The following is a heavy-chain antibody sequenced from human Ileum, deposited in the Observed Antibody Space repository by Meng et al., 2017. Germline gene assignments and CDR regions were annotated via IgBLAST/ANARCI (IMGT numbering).Heavy chain of an antibody. V-gene: IGHV4-34*02. J-gene: IGHJ1*01. CDR1: GGSSSGYY. CDR3: ARPAGYSSDWYKYFQH. Sequence: QVRLQQWGAGLLKPSETLSLTCAVYGGSSSGYYWSWVRQSPGKGLEWIAEINHSGSSNYNPSFQSRVTISVDRPRNQFSLKLSSVTAADTGVYYCARPAGYSSDWYKYFQHWGQGTLVTVSS. D-gene: IGHD6-13*01. CDR2: INHSGSS.